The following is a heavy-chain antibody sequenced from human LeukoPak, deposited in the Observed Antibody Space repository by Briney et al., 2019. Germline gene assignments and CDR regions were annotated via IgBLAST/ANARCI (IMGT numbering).Heavy chain of an antibody. CDR3: AKGREYSSSSDFDY. CDR2: ISGSGGST. D-gene: IGHD6-6*01. V-gene: IGHV3-23*01. J-gene: IGHJ4*02. Sequence: TGGSLRLSRAASGFTFSSYAMSWVRQAPGKGLEWVSAISGSGGSTYYADSVKGRFTISRDNSKNTLSLQMNSLRAEDTAVYYCAKGREYSSSSDFDYWGQGTLVTVSS. CDR1: GFTFSSYA.